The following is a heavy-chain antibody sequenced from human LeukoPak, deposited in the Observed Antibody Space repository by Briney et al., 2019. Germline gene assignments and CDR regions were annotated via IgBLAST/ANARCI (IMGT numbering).Heavy chain of an antibody. CDR3: AKVLTASRYFDY. CDR2: ISGSGGST. V-gene: IGHV3-23*01. D-gene: IGHD2/OR15-2a*01. Sequence: GSLRLSCAASGFTFSSYAMSWVRQAPGKGLEWVSAISGSGGSTYYADSVKGRFTISRDNSKNTLYLQMNSLRAEDTAVYYCAKVLTASRYFDYWGQGTLVTVSS. J-gene: IGHJ4*02. CDR1: GFTFSSYA.